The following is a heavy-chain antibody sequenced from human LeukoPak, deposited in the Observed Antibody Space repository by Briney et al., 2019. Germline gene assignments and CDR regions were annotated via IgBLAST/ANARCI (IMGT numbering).Heavy chain of an antibody. V-gene: IGHV4-59*08. J-gene: IGHJ6*02. CDR3: ARLVVTAPNYYYYGMDV. D-gene: IGHD2-21*02. CDR2: IYYSGST. CDR1: GGSISSYY. Sequence: PSETLSLTCTVSGGSISSYYWGWIRQPPGKGLEWIGYIYYSGSTNYNPSLKSRVTISVDTSKNQFSLKLSSVTAADTAVYYCARLVVTAPNYYYYGMDVWGQGTTVTVSS.